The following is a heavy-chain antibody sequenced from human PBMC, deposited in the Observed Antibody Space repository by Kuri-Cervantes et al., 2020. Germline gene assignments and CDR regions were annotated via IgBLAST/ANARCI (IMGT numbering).Heavy chain of an antibody. Sequence: ASVKVSCKASGGTFSSYAISWVRQAPGQGLEWMGGISAYNGNTNYAQKLQGRVTMTTDTSTSTAYMELRSLRSDDTAVYYCARDENSSGRQTNWFDPWGQGTLVTVSS. CDR2: ISAYNGNT. V-gene: IGHV1-18*01. J-gene: IGHJ5*02. CDR1: GGTFSSYA. D-gene: IGHD6-19*01. CDR3: ARDENSSGRQTNWFDP.